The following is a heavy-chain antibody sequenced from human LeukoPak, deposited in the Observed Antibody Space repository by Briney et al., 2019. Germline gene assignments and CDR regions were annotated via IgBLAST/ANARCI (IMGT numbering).Heavy chain of an antibody. Sequence: GGSLRLSCAASRFTISSYAMSWVRQAPGKGLEWVPGISGSSGSTYYADSVKGRFTIARDKSKNTVYLQMNSLRAEDTAVYYCVKQYSSDWNGLAEYFQHRGQGTLLTVSS. CDR3: VKQYSSDWNGLAEYFQH. J-gene: IGHJ1*01. CDR1: RFTISSYA. CDR2: ISGSSGST. D-gene: IGHD6-19*01. V-gene: IGHV3-23*01.